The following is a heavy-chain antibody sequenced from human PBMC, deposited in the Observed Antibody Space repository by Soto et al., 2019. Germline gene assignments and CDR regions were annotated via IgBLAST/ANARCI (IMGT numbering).Heavy chain of an antibody. J-gene: IGHJ4*02. Sequence: EVQLVESEGDMVQPGRSLRLSCVASGFTFDDYAMWWVRQAPGKGLEWVSGISWNGNDIAYADSVKGRFTISRDDAKNSLYLQMKSLRAEDTALYFCAKDMDRYDFWTGSSFDSWVQGTLVTVSS. CDR1: GFTFDDYA. CDR2: ISWNGNDI. D-gene: IGHD3-3*01. CDR3: AKDMDRYDFWTGSSFDS. V-gene: IGHV3-9*01.